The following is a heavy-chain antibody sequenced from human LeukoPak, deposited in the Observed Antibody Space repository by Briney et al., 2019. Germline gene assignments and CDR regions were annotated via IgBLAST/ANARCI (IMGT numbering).Heavy chain of an antibody. J-gene: IGHJ4*02. V-gene: IGHV4-34*01. Sequence: SETLSLTCAVYGRSFSGYYWSWIRQPPGKGLEWIGEINHSGSTNYNPSLKSRVTISVDTSKNQFSLKLSSVTAADTAVYYCAREVYSSSASFDFWGQGTLVTVSS. CDR2: INHSGST. CDR3: AREVYSSSASFDF. D-gene: IGHD6-6*01. CDR1: GRSFSGYY.